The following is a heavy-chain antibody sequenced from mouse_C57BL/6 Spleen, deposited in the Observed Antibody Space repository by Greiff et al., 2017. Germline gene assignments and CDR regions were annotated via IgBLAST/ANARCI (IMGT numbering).Heavy chain of an antibody. CDR2: IYPGDGDT. CDR1: GYAFSRSW. Sequence: VQLQQSGPELVKPGASVKISCKASGYAFSRSWMNWVKQRPGKGLEWIGRIYPGDGDTNYNGKFKGKATLTAGKSSSTAYMQLSSLASEDSAVYFCARVYDYDWYFDVWGTGTTVTVSS. D-gene: IGHD2-4*01. CDR3: ARVYDYDWYFDV. V-gene: IGHV1-82*01. J-gene: IGHJ1*03.